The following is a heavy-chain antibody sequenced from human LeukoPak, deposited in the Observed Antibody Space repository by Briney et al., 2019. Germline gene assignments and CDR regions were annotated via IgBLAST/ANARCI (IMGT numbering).Heavy chain of an antibody. D-gene: IGHD1-1*01. CDR1: GGSISSYY. V-gene: IGHV4-4*07. J-gene: IGHJ6*03. Sequence: SETLSLTCTVSGGSISSYYWSWIRQPAGKGLEWIGRIYTSGSTNYNPSLKSRVTMSVDTSMSQFSLKLSSVTAADTAEYYCARGKAGTTASYYFYYMDGWGQGTKVTVS. CDR2: IYTSGST. CDR3: ARGKAGTTASYYFYYMDG.